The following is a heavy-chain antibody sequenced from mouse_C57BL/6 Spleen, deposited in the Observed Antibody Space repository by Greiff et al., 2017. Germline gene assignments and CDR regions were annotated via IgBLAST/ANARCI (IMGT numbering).Heavy chain of an antibody. CDR3: ARPGNWYFDV. Sequence: EVQRVESGGGLVKPGGSLKLSCAASGFTFSDYGMHWVRQAPEKGLEWVAYISSGSSTFSYAYTVKGRFTISRDNAKNTLFLQMTSLRSEDTAMYYCARPGNWYFDVWGTGTTVTVSS. J-gene: IGHJ1*03. V-gene: IGHV5-17*01. CDR2: ISSGSSTF. CDR1: GFTFSDYG.